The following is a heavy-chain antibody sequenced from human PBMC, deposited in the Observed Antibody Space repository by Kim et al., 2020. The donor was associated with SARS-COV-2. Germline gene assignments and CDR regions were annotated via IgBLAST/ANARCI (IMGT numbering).Heavy chain of an antibody. CDR2: INPNIGGT. CDR1: GYTFTGYY. J-gene: IGHJ3*02. CDR3: ARNGYSSGGDAFDI. V-gene: IGHV1-2*06. Sequence: ASVKVSCKASGYTFTGYYMHWVRQAPGQGLEWMGRINPNIGGTNYAQKFQGKVTMTRDTSISTAYMGLIRLRSDNTAEYYCARNGYSSGGDAFDIWGQGTMVTVSS. D-gene: IGHD6-19*01.